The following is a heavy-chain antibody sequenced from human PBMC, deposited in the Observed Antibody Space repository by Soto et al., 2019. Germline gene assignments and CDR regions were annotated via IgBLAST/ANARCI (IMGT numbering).Heavy chain of an antibody. J-gene: IGHJ4*02. Sequence: SETLSLTCTVSGGSISSYYWSWIRQPPGKGLEWIGNIYYSGSTNYNPSLKSRVTISVDTSKNQFSLKLSSVTAADTAVYYCAVVYSSGWYNYWGQGTLVTVSS. CDR2: IYYSGST. CDR1: GGSISSYY. D-gene: IGHD6-19*01. V-gene: IGHV4-59*08. CDR3: AVVYSSGWYNY.